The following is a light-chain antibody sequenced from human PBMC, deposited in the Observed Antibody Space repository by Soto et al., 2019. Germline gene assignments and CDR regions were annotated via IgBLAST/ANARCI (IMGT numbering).Light chain of an antibody. CDR1: QSVSGN. CDR2: GAP. Sequence: EIVMTQSPATLSVSPGERATLSCRASQSVSGNLAWYQQTPGQAPRLLMYGAPTRATSIPARFSGSGSGTEFTLTISTLQSEDFAVYYCQQYNSWPLTFGGGTKVEIK. J-gene: IGKJ4*01. V-gene: IGKV3-15*01. CDR3: QQYNSWPLT.